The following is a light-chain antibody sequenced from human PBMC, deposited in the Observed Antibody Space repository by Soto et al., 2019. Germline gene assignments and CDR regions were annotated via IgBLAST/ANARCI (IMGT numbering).Light chain of an antibody. CDR3: CSYAGSYSFYV. CDR1: SSDVGGYNY. V-gene: IGLV2-11*01. J-gene: IGLJ1*01. Sequence: QSVRTQPRSVSGSPGQSVTISCNGTSSDVGGYNYVSWYQQHPGKAPKLMIYDVSKRPSGVPDRFSGSKSGNTASLTISGLQAEDEADYYCCSYAGSYSFYVFGTGTKLTVL. CDR2: DVS.